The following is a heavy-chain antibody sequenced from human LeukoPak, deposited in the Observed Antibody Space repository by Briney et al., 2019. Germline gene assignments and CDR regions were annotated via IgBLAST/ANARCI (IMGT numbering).Heavy chain of an antibody. CDR1: GFSFSTYS. V-gene: IGHV3-48*04. Sequence: GGSLRLSCTASGFSFSTYSMNGVRQAPGKGLEWVSYIVGSSRNIYYADSVKGRFTISRDNAKNSLYLQVDSLRAEDTAVYHCATDSPETAAFDYWGQGTLVTVSS. CDR2: IVGSSRNI. CDR3: ATDSPETAAFDY. J-gene: IGHJ4*02. D-gene: IGHD1-1*01.